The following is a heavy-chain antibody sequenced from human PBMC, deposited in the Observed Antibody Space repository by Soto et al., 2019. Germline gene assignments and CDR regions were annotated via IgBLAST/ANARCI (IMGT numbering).Heavy chain of an antibody. Sequence: GGSLRLSCAASGFTFSSYAMSWVRQAPGKGLEWVSAISGSGGSTYYADSVKGRFTISRDNSKNTLYLQMNSLRAEDTAVYYCAKEGGYCSSTSCRHDAFDIWGQGTMVTVSS. CDR3: AKEGGYCSSTSCRHDAFDI. J-gene: IGHJ3*02. D-gene: IGHD2-2*01. CDR2: ISGSGGST. CDR1: GFTFSSYA. V-gene: IGHV3-23*01.